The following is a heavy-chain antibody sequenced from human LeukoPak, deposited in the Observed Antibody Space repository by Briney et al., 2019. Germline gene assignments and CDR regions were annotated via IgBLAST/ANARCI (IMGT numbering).Heavy chain of an antibody. V-gene: IGHV4-59*01. J-gene: IGHJ3*02. Sequence: SETLSLTCTVSGGSLSSYYWSWIRQPPGKGLEWIGYIYYSGSTTYNPSLKSRVTISVDTSKNHFSLKLSSVTAADTAVYYCAREIAVAGSDAFDIWGQGTMVTVSS. CDR1: GGSLSSYY. CDR2: IYYSGST. CDR3: AREIAVAGSDAFDI. D-gene: IGHD6-19*01.